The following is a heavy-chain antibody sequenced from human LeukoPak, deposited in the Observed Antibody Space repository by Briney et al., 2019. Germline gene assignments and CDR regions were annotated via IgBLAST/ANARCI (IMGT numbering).Heavy chain of an antibody. V-gene: IGHV3-23*01. CDR1: GFTFSSYA. D-gene: IGHD1-26*01. J-gene: IGHJ6*03. Sequence: GGSLRLSCAASGFTFSSYAMSWVRQAPGKGLEWVSGISASGGNTYHADSVKGRFTISRDNAKNSLYLQMDSLRVEDTAVYYCARDPYSGSYGPYYYYYMDVWGEGTTVTISS. CDR2: ISASGGNT. CDR3: ARDPYSGSYGPYYYYYMDV.